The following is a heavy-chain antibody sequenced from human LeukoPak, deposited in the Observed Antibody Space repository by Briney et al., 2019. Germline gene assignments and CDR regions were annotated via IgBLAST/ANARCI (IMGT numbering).Heavy chain of an antibody. Sequence: SQTLSLTCTVSGGSISSGGYYWSWLRQHPGRGLEWIGYIYYSGSTYYNPSLKSRVTISVDTSKNQFSLKLSSVTAADTAVYYCARSYYDFWSGYPYYFDYWGQGTLVTVSS. J-gene: IGHJ4*02. CDR3: ARSYYDFWSGYPYYFDY. CDR2: IYYSGST. D-gene: IGHD3-3*01. V-gene: IGHV4-31*03. CDR1: GGSISSGGYY.